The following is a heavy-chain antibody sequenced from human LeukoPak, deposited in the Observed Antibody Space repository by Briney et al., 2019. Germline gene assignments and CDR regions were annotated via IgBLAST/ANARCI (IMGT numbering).Heavy chain of an antibody. Sequence: SETLSLTCTVSGGSISSSSYYWGWIRQSPGKGLEWIGSTYYSETTYYNPSLKSRVTISVDTSKNQFSLKLSSVTAADTAVYYCARQAHSSGWPSHFDYWGQGTLVTVSS. CDR3: ARQAHSSGWPSHFDY. CDR1: GGSISSSSYY. J-gene: IGHJ4*02. V-gene: IGHV4-39*01. CDR2: TYYSETT. D-gene: IGHD6-19*01.